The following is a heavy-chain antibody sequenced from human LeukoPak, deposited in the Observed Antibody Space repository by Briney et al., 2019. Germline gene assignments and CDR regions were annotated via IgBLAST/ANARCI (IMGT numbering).Heavy chain of an antibody. Sequence: QPGGSLRLSCAASGFTFSSYWMSWVRQAPGKGLEWVANIKQDGSEEYYVDSVKGRFTISRDNAKNSLYLQMNSLRAEDTAVYYCASQYYYDSSGYYRRDAFDIWGQGTMVTVSS. CDR1: GFTFSSYW. J-gene: IGHJ3*02. CDR3: ASQYYYDSSGYYRRDAFDI. V-gene: IGHV3-7*01. D-gene: IGHD3-22*01. CDR2: IKQDGSEE.